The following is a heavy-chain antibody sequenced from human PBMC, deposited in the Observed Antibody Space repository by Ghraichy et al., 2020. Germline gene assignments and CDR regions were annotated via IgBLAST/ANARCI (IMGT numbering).Heavy chain of an antibody. Sequence: GGSLRLSCAASGFTFSSYSMNWVRQAPGKGLEWVSSISDTSTYIYYADSVKGRFTISRDNAKNSLYLQMNSLRAEDTAVYYCARALVGTTRPFDIWGQGTMVTVSS. D-gene: IGHD1-26*01. CDR2: ISDTSTYI. J-gene: IGHJ3*02. V-gene: IGHV3-21*01. CDR1: GFTFSSYS. CDR3: ARALVGTTRPFDI.